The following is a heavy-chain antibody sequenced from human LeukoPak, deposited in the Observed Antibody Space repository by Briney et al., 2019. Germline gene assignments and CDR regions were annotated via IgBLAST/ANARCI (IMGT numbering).Heavy chain of an antibody. CDR1: GFTFSSYG. J-gene: IGHJ5*02. CDR3: ARERLAVAGDNWFDP. D-gene: IGHD6-19*01. Sequence: GGSLRLFCAASGFTFSSYGMHWVRQAPGKGLEWVAFIRYDGSNKYYADSVKGRFTISGDNSKNTLYLQMNSLRAEDTAVYYCARERLAVAGDNWFDPWGQGTLVTVSS. V-gene: IGHV3-30*02. CDR2: IRYDGSNK.